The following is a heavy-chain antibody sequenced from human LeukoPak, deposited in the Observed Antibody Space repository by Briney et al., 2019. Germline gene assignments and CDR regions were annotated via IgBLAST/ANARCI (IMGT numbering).Heavy chain of an antibody. CDR3: AIDYDFWSGLPNFDY. CDR1: GFTFSSYG. D-gene: IGHD3-3*01. J-gene: IGHJ4*02. CDR2: IRYDGSNK. Sequence: QPGGSLRLSCAASGFTFSSYGMHWVRQAPGKGLEWVAFIRYDGSNKYYADSVKGRFTISRDNSKNTLYLQMNSLRAEDTAVYYCAIDYDFWSGLPNFDYWGQGTLVTVSS. V-gene: IGHV3-30*02.